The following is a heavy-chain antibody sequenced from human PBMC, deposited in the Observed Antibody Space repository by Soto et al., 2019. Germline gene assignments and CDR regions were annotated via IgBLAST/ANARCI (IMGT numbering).Heavy chain of an antibody. CDR1: GGSISSGGYS. J-gene: IGHJ5*02. CDR2: IYHSGST. Sequence: KPSETLSLTCAVSGGSISSGGYSWSWIRQPPGKGLEWIGYIYHSGSTYYNPSLKSRVTISVDRSKNQFSLKLSSVTAADTAVYYCAREVDGVTGNWFDPWGQGTLVTVSS. V-gene: IGHV4-30-2*01. CDR3: AREVDGVTGNWFDP. D-gene: IGHD2-15*01.